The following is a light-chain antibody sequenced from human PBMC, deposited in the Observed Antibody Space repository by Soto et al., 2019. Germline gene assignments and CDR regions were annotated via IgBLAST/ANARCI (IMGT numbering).Light chain of an antibody. CDR3: QKYKISAPT. V-gene: IGKV3-15*01. CDR2: DIS. Sequence: EVVITQYRATLSVSPAEGATLSCRVSQTVSRNLAWYQQRPGHAPRIFIADISDSATRVPARFSGSGSETALTLTSRSLQSDDFSTCQHQKYKISAPTFGQGTKVDIK. J-gene: IGKJ1*01. CDR1: QTVSRN.